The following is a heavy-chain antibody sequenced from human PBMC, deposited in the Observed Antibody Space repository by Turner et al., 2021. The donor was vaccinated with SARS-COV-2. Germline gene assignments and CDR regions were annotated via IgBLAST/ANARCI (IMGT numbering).Heavy chain of an antibody. Sequence: EVQLAETGGGLVTPGGSLGLSCAASGLTFYNTWMSWSRQAQGKGLEWVCRIKASIDYDQVDYANPVKGRFTISRDDSKSSVYLHMKRQKTEDTAVYYRGIMVFRAALYAHGYWGQGTTVTVSS. D-gene: IGHD2-8*01. J-gene: IGHJ4*02. CDR3: GIMVFRAALYAHGY. CDR1: GLTFYNTW. V-gene: IGHV3-15*01. CDR2: IKASIDYDQV.